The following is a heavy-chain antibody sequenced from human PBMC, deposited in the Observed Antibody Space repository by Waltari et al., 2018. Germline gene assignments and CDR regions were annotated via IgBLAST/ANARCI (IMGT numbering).Heavy chain of an antibody. J-gene: IGHJ1*01. CDR1: GGSISTYYN. CDR3: GRIAFGDDGGYFQH. Sequence: QLQLQESGPGLVKPSETLSLTCTVSGGSISTYYNWGWFRQPPGKGLEWMGNMQYRGSTFYNPSLKSRVTISLDTSKNQFSLRLSSVGAADTAVYFCGRIAFGDDGGYFQHWGQGTLVTVSS. D-gene: IGHD4-17*01. V-gene: IGHV4-39*01. CDR2: MQYRGST.